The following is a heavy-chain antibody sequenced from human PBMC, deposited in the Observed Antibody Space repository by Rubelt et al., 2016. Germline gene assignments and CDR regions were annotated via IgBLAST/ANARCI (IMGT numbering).Heavy chain of an antibody. CDR1: GGSFSGSY. V-gene: IGHV4-34*01. D-gene: IGHD3-3*01. CDR3: ARSVWSVGSTDA. Sequence: QVQLQQCGAVLLKPSETLSLTCAVYGGSFSGSYWSWIRQPPGKGLGWIGEINHSGSTNYNPSLKRRVTISVDTSKNQFSLKLSSVTAAYSAVYYCARSVWSVGSTDAWGEGTTVIVTS. J-gene: IGHJ6*01. CDR2: INHSGST.